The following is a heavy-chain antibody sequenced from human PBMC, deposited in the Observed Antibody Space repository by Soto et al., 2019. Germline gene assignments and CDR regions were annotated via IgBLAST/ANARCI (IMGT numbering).Heavy chain of an antibody. CDR3: ARGGGVGVAGSAAFDM. V-gene: IGHV1-2*02. D-gene: IGHD3-3*01. Sequence: QLHLVQSGAVVKKPGASVTVSCSASGYPVTAYYMHWVRQAPGRGLGWMGGINPATGAAKYTQTFPGRGTMPRDTSTGTVFRELGGLTSEDTAVFYWARGGGVGVAGSAAFDMWGQGTLVTVSS. CDR1: GYPVTAYY. J-gene: IGHJ3*02. CDR2: INPATGAA.